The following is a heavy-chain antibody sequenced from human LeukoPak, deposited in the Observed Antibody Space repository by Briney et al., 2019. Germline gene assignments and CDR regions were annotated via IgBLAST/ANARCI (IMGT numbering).Heavy chain of an antibody. CDR2: ISWNSGSI. D-gene: IGHD4-17*01. J-gene: IGHJ4*02. CDR3: AKAVSDGDYYFDY. Sequence: PGGSLRLSCAASGFTFDDYAMHWVRQAPGKGLEWVSGISWNSGSIGYTDSVKGRFTISRDNAKNSLYLQMNSLRAEDTALYYCAKAVSDGDYYFDYWGQGTLVTVSS. V-gene: IGHV3-9*01. CDR1: GFTFDDYA.